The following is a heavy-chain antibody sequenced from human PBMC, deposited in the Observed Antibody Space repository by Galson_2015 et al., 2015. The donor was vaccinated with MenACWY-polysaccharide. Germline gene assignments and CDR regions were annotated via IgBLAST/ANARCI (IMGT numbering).Heavy chain of an antibody. CDR3: ATVTGEFARGSLDN. Sequence: SLRLSCAASGFTFTAYGMHWVRQAPGKGLEWVAVISYDGIHKHYTNSVRGRFTISRDNSKNTLYLQINSLRAEDTAVYYCATVTGEFARGSLDNGGQGTLVTGSS. CDR2: ISYDGIHK. CDR1: GFTFTAYG. J-gene: IGHJ4*02. D-gene: IGHD5-12*01. V-gene: IGHV3-30*03.